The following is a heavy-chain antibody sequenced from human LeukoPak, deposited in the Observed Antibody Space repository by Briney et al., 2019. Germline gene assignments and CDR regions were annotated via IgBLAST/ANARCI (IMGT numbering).Heavy chain of an antibody. J-gene: IGHJ4*02. V-gene: IGHV3-7*01. CDR1: GFTFSSYW. CDR3: AVGGYGYYFDY. D-gene: IGHD3-16*01. Sequence: GGSLRLSCAASGFTFSSYWMSWVRQAPGKGLEWVANIKQDGSEKYYVDSVKGRFTISRDNAKNSLYLQMSSLRAEDTAVYYCAVGGYGYYFDYWGQGTLVTVSS. CDR2: IKQDGSEK.